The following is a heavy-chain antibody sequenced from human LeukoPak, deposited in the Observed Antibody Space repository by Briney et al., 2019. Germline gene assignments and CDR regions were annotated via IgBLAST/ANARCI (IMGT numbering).Heavy chain of an antibody. CDR3: ARDPSNSAFKGMQGGDY. Sequence: PGGSLRLSCAASGFTFSSYNMNWVRQAPGKGLEWIGRISHSGTTYYNPSLKSRLTISLDTSRNHFSLKLSALTAADTAVYYCARDPSNSAFKGMQGGDYWGQGTLVTVSS. V-gene: IGHV4-38-2*02. D-gene: IGHD1-26*01. CDR2: ISHSGTT. CDR1: GFTFSSYN. J-gene: IGHJ4*02.